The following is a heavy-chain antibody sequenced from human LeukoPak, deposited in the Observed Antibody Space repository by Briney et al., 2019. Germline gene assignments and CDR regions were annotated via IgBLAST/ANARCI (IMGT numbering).Heavy chain of an antibody. D-gene: IGHD5-12*01. CDR3: ARDSPGYDFAFDI. CDR2: IYYSGST. CDR1: GGSISSYY. J-gene: IGHJ3*02. Sequence: SETLSLTCTVSGGSISSYYWSWIRQPPGKGLEWIGYIYYSGSTNYNPSLKSRVTMSVDTSKNQFSLKLSSVTAADTAVYYCARDSPGYDFAFDIWGQGTMVTVSS. V-gene: IGHV4-59*12.